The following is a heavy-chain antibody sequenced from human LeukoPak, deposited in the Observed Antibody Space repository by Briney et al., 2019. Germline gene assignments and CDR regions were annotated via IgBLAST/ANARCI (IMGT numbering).Heavy chain of an antibody. J-gene: IGHJ2*01. D-gene: IGHD1-14*01. CDR2: IYYSGRT. CDR3: ARRNLTNLRYWYFDL. CDR1: GGSISSYY. Sequence: SETLSLTCTVSGGSISSYYWSWIRQPPGKGLEWIGYIYYSGRTNYNPSLKSRVTISVDTSKNQFSLKLSSVTAADTAVYYCARRNLTNLRYWYFDLWGRGTLVTVSS. V-gene: IGHV4-59*01.